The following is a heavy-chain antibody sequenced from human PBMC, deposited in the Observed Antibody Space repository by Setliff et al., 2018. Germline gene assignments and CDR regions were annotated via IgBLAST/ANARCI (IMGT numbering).Heavy chain of an antibody. D-gene: IGHD1-1*01. V-gene: IGHV4-59*02. Sequence: SETLSLTCNVSGASVSSHYWDWIRQPPGEGLEWIGFISYSGITTYNVSLKSRVSISVDTSKNQLSLTLSSVTAADTAVYYCVREGYSEYFQDWGRGTLVTVSS. J-gene: IGHJ1*01. CDR1: GASVSSHY. CDR2: ISYSGIT. CDR3: VREGYSEYFQD.